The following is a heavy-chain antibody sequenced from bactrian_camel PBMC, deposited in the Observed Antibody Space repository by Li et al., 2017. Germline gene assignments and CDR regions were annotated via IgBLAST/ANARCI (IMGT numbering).Heavy chain of an antibody. CDR1: GPAHLKNC. CDR2: IDNDRSA. D-gene: IGHD5*01. CDR3: ATDSLPRVMGWVQLRGIGYNY. J-gene: IGHJ4*01. Sequence: EVQLVESGGGSVQAGGSLSLSCAVSGPAHLKNCMGWVRQAPGKEREGVAVIDNDRSARYEDSVKGRFTISQDDAKNTLYLQMNSLKTEDTAVYYCATDSLPRVMGWVQLRGIGYNYWGQGTQVTVS. V-gene: IGHV3S67*01.